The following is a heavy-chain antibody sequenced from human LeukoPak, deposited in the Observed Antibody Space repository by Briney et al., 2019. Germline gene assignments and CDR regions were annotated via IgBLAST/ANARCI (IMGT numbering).Heavy chain of an antibody. CDR1: GFTFDDYG. CDR3: ARGHDILTGDYYMDV. V-gene: IGHV3-20*04. Sequence: GGSLRLSCAASGFTFDDYGMSWVRQAPGKGLEWVSGINWNGGSTGYADSVKGRFTISRDNAKNSLYLQMNSLRAEDTALYYCARGHDILTGDYYMDVRGKGTTVTVSS. J-gene: IGHJ6*03. CDR2: INWNGGST. D-gene: IGHD3-9*01.